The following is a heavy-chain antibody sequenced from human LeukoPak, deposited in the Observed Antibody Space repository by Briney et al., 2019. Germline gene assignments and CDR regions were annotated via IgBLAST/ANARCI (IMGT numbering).Heavy chain of an antibody. J-gene: IGHJ6*04. V-gene: IGHV3-48*03. CDR3: ASQGITIFGVVPAVGYYGMDV. D-gene: IGHD3-3*01. CDR2: ISSSGNTI. Sequence: GGSLTLSCAASGFTFSSYEMNWVRQAPGKGLEWVSYISSSGNTIYYADSEKGRFTISRDNAKSSLYLQMDSLRAEDTALYYCASQGITIFGVVPAVGYYGMDVWGKGTTVSVSS. CDR1: GFTFSSYE.